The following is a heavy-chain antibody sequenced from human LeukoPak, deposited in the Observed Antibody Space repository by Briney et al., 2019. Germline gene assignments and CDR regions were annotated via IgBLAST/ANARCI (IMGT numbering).Heavy chain of an antibody. V-gene: IGHV4-4*07. CDR3: AGQRVITLGGFDP. D-gene: IGHD3-22*01. J-gene: IGHJ5*02. CDR1: GGSISSYY. CDR2: IYTSGST. Sequence: PSETLSLTCTVSGGSISSYYWSWIRQPAGKDLDWIGRIYTSGSTNYNPSPKSRVTMSVDTSKNQFSLKLSSVTAADTAVYYCAGQRVITLGGFDPWGQGTLVTVSS.